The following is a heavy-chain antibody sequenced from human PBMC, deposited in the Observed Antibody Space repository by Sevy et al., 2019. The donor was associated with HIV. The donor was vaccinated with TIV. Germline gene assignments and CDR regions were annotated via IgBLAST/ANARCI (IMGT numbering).Heavy chain of an antibody. CDR1: GFTFSSYW. CDR2: INSDGSST. D-gene: IGHD2-21*02. V-gene: IGHV3-74*01. Sequence: GGSLRLSCAASGFTFSSYWMHWVRQAPGKGLVWVSRINSDGSSTSYADSVKGRFTISRDNAKNTLYLQMNRLRAEDTAVYYCARVRDGWANDAFDIWGQGTMVTVSS. CDR3: ARVRDGWANDAFDI. J-gene: IGHJ3*02.